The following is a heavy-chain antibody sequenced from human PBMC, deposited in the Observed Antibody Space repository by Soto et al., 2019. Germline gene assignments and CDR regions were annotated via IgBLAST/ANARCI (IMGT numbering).Heavy chain of an antibody. CDR3: AAHYGGTAFDI. Sequence: EVQLLESGGGLVQPGGSLRLSCAASGFTFSSYAMSWVRQAPGKGLEWVSAISGSGGSTYYADSVKGRFTISRDNSKNTLYLPMNSLRAEDAAVYSCAAHYGGTAFDIWGQGTMVTVSS. CDR1: GFTFSSYA. V-gene: IGHV3-23*01. J-gene: IGHJ3*02. D-gene: IGHD4-17*01. CDR2: ISGSGGST.